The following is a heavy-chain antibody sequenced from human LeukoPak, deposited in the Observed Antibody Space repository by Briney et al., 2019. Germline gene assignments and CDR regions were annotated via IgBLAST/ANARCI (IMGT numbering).Heavy chain of an antibody. Sequence: GGSLRLSCAASGFTLSNHWMHWVRQAPGKGLVWLSRINGDGSSTTYADSVQGRFTISRDNAKNTLYLQMSGLRVEDTALYYCARGGTFSYNAMDVWGQGTTVTVSS. V-gene: IGHV3-74*01. CDR1: GFTLSNHW. D-gene: IGHD3-16*01. CDR2: INGDGSST. CDR3: ARGGTFSYNAMDV. J-gene: IGHJ6*02.